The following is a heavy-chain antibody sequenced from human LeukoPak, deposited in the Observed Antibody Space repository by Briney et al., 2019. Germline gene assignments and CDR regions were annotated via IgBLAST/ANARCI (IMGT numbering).Heavy chain of an antibody. CDR2: ISSSSSYI. CDR3: ARDLKRFYGSGSYYYYYYYGMDV. D-gene: IGHD3-10*01. J-gene: IGHJ6*02. V-gene: IGHV3-21*01. CDR1: GFTFSSYS. Sequence: GGSLRLSCAASGFTFSSYSMNWVRQAPGKGLEWVSSISSSSSYIYYADSVKGRFTISRDNAKNSLYLQMNSLRAEDTAVYYCARDLKRFYGSGSYYYYYYYGMDVWGQGTTVTVSS.